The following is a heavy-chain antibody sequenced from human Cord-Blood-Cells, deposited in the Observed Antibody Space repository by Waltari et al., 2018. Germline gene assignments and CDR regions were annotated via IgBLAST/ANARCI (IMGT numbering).Heavy chain of an antibody. V-gene: IGHV4-34*01. Sequence: QVQLQQWGAGLLKPSETLSLTCAVYGGSFSGYYWSWIRQPPGKGLEWLGEINHSGSTNYNPSLKSRVTISVDTSKNQFSLKLSSVTAADTAVYYCARDHRCVGVVIRGFDPWGQGTLVTVSS. J-gene: IGHJ5*02. CDR3: ARDHRCVGVVIRGFDP. CDR1: GGSFSGYY. D-gene: IGHD3-3*01. CDR2: INHSGST.